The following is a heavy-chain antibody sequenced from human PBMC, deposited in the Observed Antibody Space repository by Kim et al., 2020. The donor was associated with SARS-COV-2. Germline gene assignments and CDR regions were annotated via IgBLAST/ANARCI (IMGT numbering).Heavy chain of an antibody. CDR2: INHSGST. D-gene: IGHD3-16*01. V-gene: IGHV4-34*01. CDR1: GGSFSGYY. Sequence: SETLSLTCAVYGGSFSGYYWSWIRQPPGKGLEWIGEINHSGSTNYNPSLKSRVTISVDTSKNQFSLKLSAVTAADTAVYYCARIMITFGGVMADYWGQGTLVTVSS. CDR3: ARIMITFGGVMADY. J-gene: IGHJ4*02.